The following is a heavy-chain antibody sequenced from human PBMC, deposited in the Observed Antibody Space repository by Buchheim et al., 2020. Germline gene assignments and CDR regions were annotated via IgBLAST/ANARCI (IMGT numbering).Heavy chain of an antibody. D-gene: IGHD3-10*01. CDR2: IFYSGRP. CDR1: GGSISSGGYY. J-gene: IGHJ5*02. V-gene: IGHV4-31*03. CDR3: ARSYRARNWFDP. Sequence: QVQLQESGPGLVKPSQTLSLTCTVSGGSISSGGYYWSWIRQHPGKGLEWIGYIFYSGRPYSNPSLKSRVTLTVNTSKNQFSLKLSSVTAADTAVYYCARSYRARNWFDPWGQGTL.